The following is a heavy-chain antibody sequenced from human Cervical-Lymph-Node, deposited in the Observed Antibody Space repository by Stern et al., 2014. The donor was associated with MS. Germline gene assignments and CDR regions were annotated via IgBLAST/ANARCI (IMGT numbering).Heavy chain of an antibody. CDR3: AHSLISLGRAIPFDY. J-gene: IGHJ4*01. D-gene: IGHD3-3*02. V-gene: IGHV2-5*02. CDR1: GFSLASLGVG. CDR2: IYWDDDK. Sequence: QVTLRESGPTLVKPTQTLTLTCNVSGFSLASLGVGVGWIRQPPGKAPAWLALIYWDDDKRYSPSLSSRLSITRDFSKSQVVLTITNVDPVDTATYYCAHSLISLGRAIPFDYWGHGTPVTVSS.